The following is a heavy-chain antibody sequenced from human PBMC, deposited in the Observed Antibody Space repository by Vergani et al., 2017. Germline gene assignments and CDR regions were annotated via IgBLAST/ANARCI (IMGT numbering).Heavy chain of an antibody. J-gene: IGHJ4*02. Sequence: EVQLLESGGGLVQPGGSLRLTCAASEFTFSNYAMNWVRQAPGKGLEWVSGISGSVVSAYYTDSVKGRFTISRDNSKNMLFLQMNNRRTEDTAIYYCAKQYFVSGNYLCDYWGKGTLVTVSS. D-gene: IGHD3-10*01. V-gene: IGHV3-23*01. CDR1: EFTFSNYA. CDR3: AKQYFVSGNYLCDY. CDR2: ISGSVVSA.